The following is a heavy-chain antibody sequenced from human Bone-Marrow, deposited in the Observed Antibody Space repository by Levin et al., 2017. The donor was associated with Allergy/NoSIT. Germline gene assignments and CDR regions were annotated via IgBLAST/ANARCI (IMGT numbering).Heavy chain of an antibody. CDR1: GFSFDDYA. Sequence: SLKISCVASGFSFDDYAMHWVRQAPGKGLEWVSGITWRSDVIGYADSVKGRFTISRDNSKNLLYLQMDSLRAGDTALYYCAKDFAYLEVNGNAFDIWGQGTMVTVSS. D-gene: IGHD2-8*01. J-gene: IGHJ3*02. CDR2: ITWRSDVI. V-gene: IGHV3-9*01. CDR3: AKDFAYLEVNGNAFDI.